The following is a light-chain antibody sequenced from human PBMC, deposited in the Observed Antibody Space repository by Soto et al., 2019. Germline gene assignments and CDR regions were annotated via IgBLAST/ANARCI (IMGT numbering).Light chain of an antibody. CDR3: SSYTSSSTPYV. Sequence: QSVLTQPASVSGSPGQSITISCTGTSSEVGGYNYVSWYQQHPCKAPKLMIYDVSNRPSGVSNRFSGSKSGNTASLTISGLQAEDEADYYCSSYTSSSTPYVFGTGTKVTVL. CDR2: DVS. V-gene: IGLV2-14*01. CDR1: SSEVGGYNY. J-gene: IGLJ1*01.